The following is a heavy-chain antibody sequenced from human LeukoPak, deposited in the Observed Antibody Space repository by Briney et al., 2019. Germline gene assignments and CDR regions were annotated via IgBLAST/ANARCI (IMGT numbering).Heavy chain of an antibody. D-gene: IGHD4-17*01. CDR2: IYHSGST. V-gene: IGHV4-31*03. CDR1: GASISSGGYY. CDR3: ARGSPDPPATVTPRWFDP. Sequence: SETLSLTCIVSGASISSGGYYWSWIRQHPRRGLEWIGYIYHSGSTYYHPSLRSRITISIHTSKNQFSLKLNSVTAADTAVYYCARGSPDPPATVTPRWFDPWGQGTLVTVSS. J-gene: IGHJ5*02.